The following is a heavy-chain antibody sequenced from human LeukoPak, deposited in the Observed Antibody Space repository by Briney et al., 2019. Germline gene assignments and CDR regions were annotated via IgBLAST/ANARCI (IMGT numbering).Heavy chain of an antibody. Sequence: SETLSLTCAVSGGSISSGGYYWSWIRQHPGKGLEWIGYIYYSGSTYYNPSLKSRVTISVDTSKNQFSLKLSSVTAADTAVYYCARDSAYDFWSGYSYPLDAFDIWGQGTMVTVSS. J-gene: IGHJ3*02. V-gene: IGHV4-31*11. CDR2: IYYSGST. CDR3: ARDSAYDFWSGYSYPLDAFDI. D-gene: IGHD3-3*01. CDR1: GGSISSGGYY.